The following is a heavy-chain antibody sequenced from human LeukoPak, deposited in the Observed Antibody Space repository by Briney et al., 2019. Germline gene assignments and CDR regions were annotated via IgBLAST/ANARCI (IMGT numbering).Heavy chain of an antibody. Sequence: ASVKVSCKASGYTFTSYYMHWVRQPPGQGLEWMGIINPYGGSTSYAQKFQDRVTINRDTSTHTAYMELNSLRSEDTAVYYCARDGSIAARRDAFDIWGQGTMVTASS. J-gene: IGHJ3*02. V-gene: IGHV1-46*01. CDR1: GYTFTSYY. D-gene: IGHD6-6*01. CDR2: INPYGGST. CDR3: ARDGSIAARRDAFDI.